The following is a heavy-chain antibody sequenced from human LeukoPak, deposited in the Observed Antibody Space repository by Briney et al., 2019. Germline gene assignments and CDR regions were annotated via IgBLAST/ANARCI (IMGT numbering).Heavy chain of an antibody. CDR2: ISYDGSNK. V-gene: IGHV3-30-3*01. CDR3: ASFAEEDY. D-gene: IGHD3-3*01. CDR1: GFTFSSYA. J-gene: IGHJ4*02. Sequence: GRSLRLSCAASGFTFSSYAMHWVRQAPGKGLEWVAVISYDGSNKYYADSVKGRFTISRDNSKNTLYLQMNSLRAEDTAVYYCASFAEEDYWDQGTLVTVSS.